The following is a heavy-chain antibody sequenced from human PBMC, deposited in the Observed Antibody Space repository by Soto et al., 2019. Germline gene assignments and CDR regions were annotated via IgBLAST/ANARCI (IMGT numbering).Heavy chain of an antibody. CDR2: IYHSGST. J-gene: IGHJ4*02. Sequence: QVQLQESGPGLVKPSETLSLTCSVSGGSISGGSYYWSWIRQPPGKGLEWIGYIYHSGSTNYNASLNSRVTISLDTSKNEFSLNLRSVSAADSAVYFCARSVSFGEADSWGQGILVTVSS. CDR1: GGSISGGSYY. D-gene: IGHD3-10*01. V-gene: IGHV4-61*01. CDR3: ARSVSFGEADS.